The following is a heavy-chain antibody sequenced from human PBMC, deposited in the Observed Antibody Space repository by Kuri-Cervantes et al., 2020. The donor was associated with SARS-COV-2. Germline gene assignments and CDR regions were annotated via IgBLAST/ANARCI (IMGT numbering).Heavy chain of an antibody. CDR1: GGSINRPAYF. Sequence: GSLRLSCTVTGGSINRPAYFWAWIRQAPGKGLEWIGSIYYSERTYFNPSLKSRVTLSVDKSKNQFSLELTSVTAADAAVYYCAISLTTVARVDNWGQGTLVTVSS. CDR2: IYYSERT. D-gene: IGHD4-11*01. J-gene: IGHJ4*02. CDR3: AISLTTVARVDN. V-gene: IGHV4-39*01.